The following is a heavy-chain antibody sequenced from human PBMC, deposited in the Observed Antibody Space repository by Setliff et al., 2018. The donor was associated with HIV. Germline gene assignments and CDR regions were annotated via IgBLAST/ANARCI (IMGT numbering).Heavy chain of an antibody. CDR3: ARRIYGNNPYFDY. J-gene: IGHJ4*02. CDR1: GGSFSDFY. D-gene: IGHD4-17*01. CDR2: ISYGGST. V-gene: IGHV4-34*01. Sequence: SETLSLTCAVFGGSFSDFYWSWIRQPPGKGLEWIGEISYGGSTVYNPSLKSRVTMSVDASKSLVSLNLNSVTAADTAISYCARRIYGNNPYFDYWSQGTLVTVSS.